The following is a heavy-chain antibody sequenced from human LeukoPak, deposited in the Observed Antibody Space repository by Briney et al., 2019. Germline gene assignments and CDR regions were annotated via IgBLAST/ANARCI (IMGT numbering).Heavy chain of an antibody. CDR2: INHSGST. V-gene: IGHV4-34*01. CDR1: GGSFSGYY. D-gene: IGHD2-2*01. Sequence: SETLSLTCAVYGGSFSGYYWSWIRQPPGKGLEWIGEINHSGSTNYNPSLKSRVTISVDTSKNQFSLKLSSVTAADTAVYYCARAYCSSTSCYRKSFDYWGQGTLVTVSS. CDR3: ARAYCSSTSCYRKSFDY. J-gene: IGHJ4*02.